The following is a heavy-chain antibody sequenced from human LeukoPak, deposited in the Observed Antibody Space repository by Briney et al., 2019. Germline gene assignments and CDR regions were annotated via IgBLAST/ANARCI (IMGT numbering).Heavy chain of an antibody. J-gene: IGHJ6*03. D-gene: IGHD3-16*01. CDR1: GGSISSSNYY. CDR3: ARVKDPGGYYYYYYMDV. Sequence: SSETLSLTCTVSGGSISSSNYYWSWIRQPPGKGLEWIGEINHSGGTKYNPSPKSRVTISVDTSKNQFSLKLSSVTAADTAMYYCARVKDPGGYYYYYYMDVWGKGTTVTVSS. CDR2: INHSGGT. V-gene: IGHV4-39*07.